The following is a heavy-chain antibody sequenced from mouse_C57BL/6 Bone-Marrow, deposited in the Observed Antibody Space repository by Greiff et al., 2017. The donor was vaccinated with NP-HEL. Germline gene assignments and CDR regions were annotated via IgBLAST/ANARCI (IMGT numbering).Heavy chain of an antibody. CDR1: GYTFTDYY. V-gene: IGHV1-26*01. CDR2: INPNNGGT. J-gene: IGHJ3*01. D-gene: IGHD2-4*01. Sequence: VQLQQSGPELVKPGASVKISCKASGYTFTDYYMNWVKQSHGKSLEWIGDINPNNGGTSYNQKFKGKATLTVDKSSSTAYMVLRSLTSEDSAVYYCARRVYDYDAWFAYWGQGTLVTVSA. CDR3: ARRVYDYDAWFAY.